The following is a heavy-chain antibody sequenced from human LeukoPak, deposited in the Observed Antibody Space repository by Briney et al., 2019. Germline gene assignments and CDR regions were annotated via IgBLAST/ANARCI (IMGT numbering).Heavy chain of an antibody. J-gene: IGHJ2*01. CDR3: TREDNWYFDL. CDR1: GFTFSDYY. V-gene: IGHV3-11*05. Sequence: PGGSLRLSCAASGFTFSDYYMTWIRQAPGKGLEWLSYISTGSTYTNYANSAKGRFTISRDNAKNSLSLQLNSLRAEDTAVYYCTREDNWYFDLWGRGTLVTVSS. CDR2: ISTGSTYT.